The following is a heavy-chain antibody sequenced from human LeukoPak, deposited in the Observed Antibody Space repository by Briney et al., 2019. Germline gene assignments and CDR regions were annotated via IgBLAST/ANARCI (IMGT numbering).Heavy chain of an antibody. D-gene: IGHD1-26*01. Sequence: GASVTLSCAASGFTFSSYGMHWVRQAPGTGLEWVAIIYYDERNKYYADSVKGRFTISRDKSKNTLYLEMNSLRAEDTAVYYCARGNSGSSYVEYSYGMDVWGEGTTVTASA. CDR1: GFTFSSYG. V-gene: IGHV3-33*08. J-gene: IGHJ6*04. CDR2: IYYDERNK. CDR3: ARGNSGSSYVEYSYGMDV.